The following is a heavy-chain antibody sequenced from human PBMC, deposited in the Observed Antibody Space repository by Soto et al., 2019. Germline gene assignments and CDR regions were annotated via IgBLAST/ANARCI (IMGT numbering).Heavy chain of an antibody. V-gene: IGHV3-21*04. CDR3: ARGVGQVSPTSRTSGY. Sequence: EVQLVESGGGLVKPGGSLRLSCAASGFTFSSYSMNWVRQAPGKGLEWVSSISTSISYIYYADSVKGRFTISRDNSRNTLYLYMGSLRVDDTAIYYCARGVGQVSPTSRTSGYWGQGTLVTVSS. CDR1: GFTFSSYS. D-gene: IGHD1-26*01. J-gene: IGHJ4*02. CDR2: ISTSISYI.